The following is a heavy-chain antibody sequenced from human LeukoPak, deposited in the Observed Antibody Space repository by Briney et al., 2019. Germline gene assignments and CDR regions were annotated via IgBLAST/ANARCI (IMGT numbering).Heavy chain of an antibody. J-gene: IGHJ5*02. CDR3: ARGASSSWYWFDP. CDR1: GGSISSGDYY. Sequence: SGTLSLTCAVSGGSISSGDYYWSWIRQPPGKGLEWIGYIYYSGSTYYNPSLKSRVTISVDTSKNQFSLKLSSVTAADTAVYYCARGASSSWYWFDPWGQGTLVTVSS. D-gene: IGHD6-13*01. CDR2: IYYSGST. V-gene: IGHV4-30-4*01.